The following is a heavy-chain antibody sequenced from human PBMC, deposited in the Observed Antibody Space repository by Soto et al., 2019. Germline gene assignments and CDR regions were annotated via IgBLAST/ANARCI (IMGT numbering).Heavy chain of an antibody. J-gene: IGHJ1*01. Sequence: PSEILSLSCPGSGCSISSYDWSRVRQPPGKGLEWIGYIYYSGSTNYNPSLKSRVTIAVDTSKNQFSLNLSPVTAADTAVCYCARQHYYHDSSGYYTEYFQHWGQGTLVTVSS. CDR3: ARQHYYHDSSGYYTEYFQH. CDR1: GCSISSYD. V-gene: IGHV4-59*08. D-gene: IGHD3-22*01. CDR2: IYYSGST.